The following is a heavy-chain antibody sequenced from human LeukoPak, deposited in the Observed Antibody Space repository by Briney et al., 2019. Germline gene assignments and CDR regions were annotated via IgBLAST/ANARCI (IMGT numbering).Heavy chain of an antibody. CDR1: GFTFSSYA. CDR3: AKDRDYCSSTSCFITFNYFDY. Sequence: GGSLRLSCAASGFTFSSYAMSWVRQAPGKGLEWVSAISGSGGSTYYADSVKGRFTISRDNSKNTLYLQMNSLRAEDTAVYYCAKDRDYCSSTSCFITFNYFDYWGQGTLVTVSS. D-gene: IGHD2-2*01. CDR2: ISGSGGST. J-gene: IGHJ4*02. V-gene: IGHV3-23*01.